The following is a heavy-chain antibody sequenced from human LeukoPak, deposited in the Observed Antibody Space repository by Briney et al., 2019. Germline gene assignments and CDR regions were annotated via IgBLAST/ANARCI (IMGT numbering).Heavy chain of an antibody. J-gene: IGHJ5*02. V-gene: IGHV1-18*04. CDR1: GYTFTSYG. CDR2: ISAYNGNT. CDR3: ARVRIGCSGGSCYTNNWFDP. D-gene: IGHD2-15*01. Sequence: GASVKVSCKASGYTFTSYGISWVRQAPGQGLEWMGWISAYNGNTNYAQKLQGRVTMTTDTSTSTAYMELRSLRSDDRAVYYCARVRIGCSGGSCYTNNWFDPWGQGTLVTVSS.